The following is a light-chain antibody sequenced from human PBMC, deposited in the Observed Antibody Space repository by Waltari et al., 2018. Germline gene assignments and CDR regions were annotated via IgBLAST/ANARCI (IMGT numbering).Light chain of an antibody. CDR1: ISNIGTHY. CDR2: LTH. CDR3: ATRDEGPAVV. J-gene: IGLJ2*01. Sequence: QSVLTQPPSASGTPGQSVTISCSGSISNIGTHYVYWYQQLPGTAPKLLIFLTHQRPSGGPARFSASKSGTAASLAISWLRFEDEADYYCATRDEGPAVVFGGGTKLTGL. V-gene: IGLV1-47*01.